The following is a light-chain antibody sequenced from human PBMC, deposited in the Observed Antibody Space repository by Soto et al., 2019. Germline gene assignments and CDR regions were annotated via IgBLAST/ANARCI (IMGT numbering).Light chain of an antibody. CDR1: QSVDSN. Sequence: EIVMTQSPATLYLSPGERATLSCRASQSVDSNLAGYQQKTGQAPRLLLFGASTRATSIPDRFSGSGYGTDFTLTISSLQAEDFGVYFCQQYDNWPLTFGGGTKVEIK. CDR3: QQYDNWPLT. J-gene: IGKJ4*01. V-gene: IGKV3D-15*01. CDR2: GAS.